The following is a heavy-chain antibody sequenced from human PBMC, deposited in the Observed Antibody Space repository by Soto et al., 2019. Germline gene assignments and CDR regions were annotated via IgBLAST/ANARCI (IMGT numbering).Heavy chain of an antibody. Sequence: SETLSLTCPDSCGFINSYYWSCIRQSPGKGLEWIGYIYYRGTTRYNPSLKSRVTLSVDTSENQFSLKLRSVTAADTAVYYCARDFVAGSTWFDPWGQGILVTV. CDR3: ARDFVAGSTWFDP. D-gene: IGHD6-19*01. CDR2: IYYRGTT. V-gene: IGHV4-59*01. J-gene: IGHJ5*02. CDR1: CGFINSYY.